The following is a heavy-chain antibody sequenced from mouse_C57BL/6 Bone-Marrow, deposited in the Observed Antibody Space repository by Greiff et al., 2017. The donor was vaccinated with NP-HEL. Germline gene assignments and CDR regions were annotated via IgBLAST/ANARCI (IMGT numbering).Heavy chain of an antibody. J-gene: IGHJ2*01. Sequence: QVQLQQPGTELVTPGASVKLSCKASGYTFTSYWMHWMKLRPGQGLEWIGNIDPSNGGTNYNEKFRSKAILTVDKSSNTAYMQLSSLTSEDSAVHYCARDSGYAFDDWGQGTTLTVSS. CDR1: GYTFTSYW. CDR2: IDPSNGGT. V-gene: IGHV1-53*01. CDR3: ARDSGYAFDD. D-gene: IGHD3-2*02.